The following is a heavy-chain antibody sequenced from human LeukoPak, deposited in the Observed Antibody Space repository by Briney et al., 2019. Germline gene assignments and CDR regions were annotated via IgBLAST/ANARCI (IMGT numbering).Heavy chain of an antibody. CDR1: GYTFTGYY. D-gene: IGHD4-17*01. CDR2: INPNSGGT. CDR3: ARDGWDYGGYVPNYYYYYGMDV. V-gene: IGHV1-2*02. J-gene: IGHJ6*02. Sequence: ASVKVSCKASGYTFTGYYMHWVRQAPGQGLEWMGWINPNSGGTNYAQKFQGRVTMARDTSISTAYMELSRLRSDDTAVYYCARDGWDYGGYVPNYYYYYGMDVWGQGTTVTVSS.